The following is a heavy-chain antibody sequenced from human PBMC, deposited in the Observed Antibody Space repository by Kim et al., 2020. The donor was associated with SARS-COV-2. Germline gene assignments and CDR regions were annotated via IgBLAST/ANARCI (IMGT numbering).Heavy chain of an antibody. J-gene: IGHJ3*02. CDR1: GGSITSSFYY. D-gene: IGHD2-2*01. CDR2: IYYSGNT. V-gene: IGHV4-39*01. Sequence: SETLSLTCTVSGGSITSSFYYWVWIRQPPGKGLEWIGSIYYSGNTYYNPSLKSRVTISVDTSKNQFSLNLSSVTAADTAIYYCARHGNIVVVPAALACDIWGQGTMVTVSS. CDR3: ARHGNIVVVPAALACDI.